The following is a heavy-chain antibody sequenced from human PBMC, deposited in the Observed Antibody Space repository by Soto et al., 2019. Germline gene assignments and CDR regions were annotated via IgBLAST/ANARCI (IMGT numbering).Heavy chain of an antibody. J-gene: IGHJ6*03. CDR2: SYYSGST. V-gene: IGHV4-39*01. D-gene: IGHD6-13*01. CDR3: ARREDSAAGTGYYYYYMDV. CDR1: GGSISSSSYY. Sequence: QLQLQESGPGLVKPSETLSLTCTVSGGSISSSSYYCGWIRQPPGKGLEWIGSSYYSGSTYYHPTRKSRVTMSVDTSKNQFSLTLSSVTAADTAVYYCARREDSAAGTGYYYYYMDVWGKGTTVTVSS.